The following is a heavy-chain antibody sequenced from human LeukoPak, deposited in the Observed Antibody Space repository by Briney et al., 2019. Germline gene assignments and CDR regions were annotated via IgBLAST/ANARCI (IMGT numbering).Heavy chain of an antibody. Sequence: PSETLSLTCTVSGGSISSNNYCWGWIRQPPGKGMEWIGSIYSRGGTYYDPSLNSRVTISLHTSKDQFSLKLNSVTAADTAVYYCARHVPAGTSRYFDYWGQGTLVTVSS. V-gene: IGHV4-39*01. CDR2: IYSRGGT. J-gene: IGHJ4*02. CDR1: GGSISSNNYC. D-gene: IGHD2-2*01. CDR3: ARHVPAGTSRYFDY.